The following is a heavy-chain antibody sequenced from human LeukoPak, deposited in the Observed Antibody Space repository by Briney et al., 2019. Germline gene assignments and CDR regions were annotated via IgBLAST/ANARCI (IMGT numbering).Heavy chain of an antibody. CDR2: SDPEDGER. Sequence: GASVKVSCKVSGKTLSDLSIHWLRQPPGKELEWLGGSDPEDGERIYAQMFQGRVTMTEDTSIDTAYMELSSLRSEDTAVYYCVTGFTTMAVDYFDYWGQGTLVTVSP. D-gene: IGHD5-18*01. CDR1: GKTLSDLS. J-gene: IGHJ4*02. V-gene: IGHV1-24*01. CDR3: VTGFTTMAVDYFDY.